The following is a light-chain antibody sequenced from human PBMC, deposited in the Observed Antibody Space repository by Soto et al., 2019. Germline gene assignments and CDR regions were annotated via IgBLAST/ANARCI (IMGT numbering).Light chain of an antibody. CDR1: QTISSY. V-gene: IGKV1-39*01. J-gene: IGKJ1*01. Sequence: DIQMTQSPSSLSASVGDRVTITCRASQTISSYLNWYQHKPGKAPKLLIYTASSLQSGVPSRFSGSGSGTDFTVTIRSLQPEDFATYYCHQSYSTPRTFGQGTKVEIK. CDR2: TAS. CDR3: HQSYSTPRT.